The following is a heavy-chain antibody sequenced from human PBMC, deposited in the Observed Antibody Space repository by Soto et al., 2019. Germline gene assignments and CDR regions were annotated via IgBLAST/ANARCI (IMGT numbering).Heavy chain of an antibody. D-gene: IGHD3-22*01. J-gene: IGHJ4*02. CDR1: GYTVSSYG. CDR3: ARARGGYYDY. Sequence: ASVKVSCKASGYTVSSYGTSWVRHDPGQGLEWMGWISAYSGNTKYAQKFQGRVTMTTDTSTSTAYMELRSLRSDDKAVYYCARARGGYYDYWGQGTLVTVSS. V-gene: IGHV1-18*01. CDR2: ISAYSGNT.